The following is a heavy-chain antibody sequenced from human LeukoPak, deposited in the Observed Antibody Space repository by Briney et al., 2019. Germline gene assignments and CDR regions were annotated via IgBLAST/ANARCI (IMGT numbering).Heavy chain of an antibody. V-gene: IGHV3-48*03. CDR2: ISSSGSTI. J-gene: IGHJ3*01. CDR1: GFTFSSYE. Sequence: PGGSLRLSCTASGFTFSSYEMNWVRQAPGKGLEWVSYISSSGSTIYNADSVKGRFTISRDNAKNSLYLQMNTLRVEDTAVYYCAKVAWELRRGAFDVWGQGTMVTVSS. CDR3: AKVAWELRRGAFDV. D-gene: IGHD1-26*01.